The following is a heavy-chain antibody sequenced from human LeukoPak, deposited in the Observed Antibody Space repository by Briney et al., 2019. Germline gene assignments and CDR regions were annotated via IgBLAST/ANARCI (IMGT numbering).Heavy chain of an antibody. Sequence: GASVKVFCKASGYTFTGYYMHWVRQAPGQGLEWMGWINPNSGGTNYAQKFQGRVTMTRDTSISTAYMELSRLRSDDTAVYYCARDFIVVVPAASEAYYYYGMDVWGQGTTVTVSS. V-gene: IGHV1-2*02. J-gene: IGHJ6*02. D-gene: IGHD2-2*01. CDR3: ARDFIVVVPAASEAYYYYGMDV. CDR2: INPNSGGT. CDR1: GYTFTGYY.